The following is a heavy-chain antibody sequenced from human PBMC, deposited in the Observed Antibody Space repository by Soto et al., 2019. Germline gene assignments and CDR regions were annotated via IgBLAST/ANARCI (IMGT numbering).Heavy chain of an antibody. Sequence: SVKVSCKASGDTFGRFTINWVRQAPGQGLEWMGGIKPISDITNYAQRFQGRVTFTADASTSTVYLELSSLRSEDTAMYYCARGDSTDCSNGVCSFFYNHYMDVWGQGTTVTVSS. J-gene: IGHJ6*03. CDR1: GDTFGRFT. CDR2: IKPISDIT. CDR3: ARGDSTDCSNGVCSFFYNHYMDV. D-gene: IGHD2-8*01. V-gene: IGHV1-69*13.